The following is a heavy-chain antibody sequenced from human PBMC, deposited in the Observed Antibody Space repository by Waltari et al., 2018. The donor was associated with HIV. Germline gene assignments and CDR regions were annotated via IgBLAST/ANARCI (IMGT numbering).Heavy chain of an antibody. J-gene: IGHJ1*01. CDR1: GASMRSKNYY. CDR3: ASPHAYTCDLFSQASFFNY. V-gene: IGHV4-39*02. Sequence: LQLKESGPGLVKPSDTLSLTCAVSGASMRSKNYYWAWLRQSPGERLEWIATIYYTADTYFVPSLKDRTPISVDSSKKLLSLSLAYVTAADTAIYYCASPHAYTCDLFSQASFFNYWGPGTLATV. D-gene: IGHD2-21*01. CDR2: IYYTADT.